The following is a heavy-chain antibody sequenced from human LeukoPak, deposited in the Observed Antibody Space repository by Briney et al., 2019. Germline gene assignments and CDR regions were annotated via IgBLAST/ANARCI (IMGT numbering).Heavy chain of an antibody. Sequence: SETLSLTCTVSGGSFSSYYWSWIRQPAGKGLEWIGRIYTSGSTNYNSSLKSRVTMSVDTSKNQVSLKLSSVTAADTTAYYYATWDDYYSFDDWGQGTLVTVSS. D-gene: IGHD2-21*02. CDR3: ATWDDYYSFDD. J-gene: IGHJ4*02. CDR2: IYTSGST. CDR1: GGSFSSYY. V-gene: IGHV4-4*07.